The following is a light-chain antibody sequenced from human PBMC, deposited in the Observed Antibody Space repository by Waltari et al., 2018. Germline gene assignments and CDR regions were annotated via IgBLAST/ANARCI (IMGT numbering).Light chain of an antibody. V-gene: IGKV2-28*01. CDR2: LGS. CDR1: QSLLHGNGFNY. J-gene: IGKJ1*01. CDR3: MQDLQTPWG. Sequence: DIVMTQSPLSLPVTPGEPASISCRSSQSLLHGNGFNYLDWYLQRPRQSPQLLIYLGSHRAPGVPDRCSGSASGTDFKLKISRVEAEDVGVYYCMQDLQTPWGFGQGTKVEI.